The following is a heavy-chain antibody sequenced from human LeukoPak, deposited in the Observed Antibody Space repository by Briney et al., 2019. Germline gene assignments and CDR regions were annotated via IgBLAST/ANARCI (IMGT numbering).Heavy chain of an antibody. CDR1: GYTFTGYY. CDR3: VARSHPFDY. V-gene: IGHV1-2*02. J-gene: IGHJ4*02. CDR2: LTPSTGVT. Sequence: ASVKVSCKASGYTFTGYYIHWVRQAPGQGLEWMGWLTPSTGVTNYAQKFQSRVTMTRDTSITTAYMELGSLRSDDTAGYFCVARSHPFDYWGQGTLVTVSS.